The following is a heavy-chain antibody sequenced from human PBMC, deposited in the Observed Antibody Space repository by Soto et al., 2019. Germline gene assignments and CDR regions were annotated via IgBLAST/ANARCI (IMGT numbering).Heavy chain of an antibody. V-gene: IGHV3-11*01. CDR3: ARAMGTANAFDI. D-gene: IGHD1-1*01. CDR1: GFTFSDYY. Sequence: HGGSLRLCCAASGFTFSDYYMSWIRQAPGKGLEWVSYISSSGSTIYYADSVKGRFTISRDNAKNSLYLQMNSLRAEDTAVYYCARAMGTANAFDIWGQGTMVTVSS. J-gene: IGHJ3*02. CDR2: ISSSGSTI.